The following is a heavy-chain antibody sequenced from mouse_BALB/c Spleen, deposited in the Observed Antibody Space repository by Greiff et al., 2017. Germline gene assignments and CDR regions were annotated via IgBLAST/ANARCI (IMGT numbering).Heavy chain of an antibody. Sequence: EVQLQQSGPELVKPGASVKISCKASGYSFTGYYMHWVKQSHVKSLEWIGRINPYNGATSYNQNFKDKASLTVDKSSSTAYMELHSLTSEDSAVYYCARWEYGNYYYYAMDYWGQGTSVTVSS. CDR2: INPYNGAT. CDR1: GYSFTGYY. V-gene: IGHV1-31*01. D-gene: IGHD2-10*02. J-gene: IGHJ4*01. CDR3: ARWEYGNYYYYAMDY.